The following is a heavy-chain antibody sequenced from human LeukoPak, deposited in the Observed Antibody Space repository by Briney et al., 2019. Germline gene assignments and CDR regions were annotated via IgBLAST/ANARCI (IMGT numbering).Heavy chain of an antibody. Sequence: GGSLRLSCAASGFTFYDYAMHWVRQAPGKGLERVSGISWNSGSIGYADSVKGRFTISRDNAKNSLYLQMNSLRSEDTAVYYCARDSAQYSGYDHPQDYYGMDVWGQGTTVTVSS. J-gene: IGHJ6*02. D-gene: IGHD5-12*01. CDR3: ARDSAQYSGYDHPQDYYGMDV. CDR2: ISWNSGSI. CDR1: GFTFYDYA. V-gene: IGHV3-9*01.